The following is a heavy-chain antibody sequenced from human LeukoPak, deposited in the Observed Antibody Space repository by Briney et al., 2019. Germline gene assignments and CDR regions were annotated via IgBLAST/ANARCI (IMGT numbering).Heavy chain of an antibody. CDR1: GFTFSAYT. V-gene: IGHV3-21*06. CDR2: ISSNSRFI. Sequence: PGGSLRLSCAASGFTFSAYTMNWVRQAPGKGLEWVSSISSNSRFIYDADSVKGRFTISRDNAKNLLYLQMNSLRAEDTAVYYCAREDIRLDYFDYWGQGTLVTVSS. CDR3: AREDIRLDYFDY. J-gene: IGHJ4*02. D-gene: IGHD6-19*01.